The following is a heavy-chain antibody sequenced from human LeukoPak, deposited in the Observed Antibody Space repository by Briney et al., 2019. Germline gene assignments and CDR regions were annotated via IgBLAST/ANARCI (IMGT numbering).Heavy chain of an antibody. V-gene: IGHV3-23*01. CDR2: ISGSGGST. J-gene: IGHJ4*02. D-gene: IGHD5-18*01. CDR3: AKGGIQLWTHRTYYFDY. CDR1: GFTFSDYY. Sequence: GGSLRLSCAASGFTFSDYYMSWVRQAPGKGLEWVSAISGSGGSTYYADSVKGRFTISRDNSKNTLYLQMNSLRAEDTAVYYCAKGGIQLWTHRTYYFDYWGQGTLVTVSS.